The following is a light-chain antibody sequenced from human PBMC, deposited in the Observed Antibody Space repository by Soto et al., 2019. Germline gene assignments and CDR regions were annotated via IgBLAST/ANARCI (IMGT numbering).Light chain of an antibody. CDR2: AAS. CDR3: QQYNNWPLT. CDR1: QSVSSSY. V-gene: IGKV3-15*01. J-gene: IGKJ4*01. Sequence: VLTQSPGTLSLSPGERATLSCIVSQSVSSSYLAWYQQKPGQAPRLLIYAASTLATGFPARFSGSGSGTEFTLTISSLQSEDFAVYYCQQYNNWPLTFGGGTKVDIK.